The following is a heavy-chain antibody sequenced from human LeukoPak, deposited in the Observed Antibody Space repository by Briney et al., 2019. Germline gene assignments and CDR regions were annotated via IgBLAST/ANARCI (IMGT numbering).Heavy chain of an antibody. V-gene: IGHV4-59*01. Sequence: SETLSLTCTVSGGSISGYFWSWIRQPPGKGLDWIGYIYSSGTTYYNPSLKSRVTISVDMSKNQLSLRLTSVTAADTAVYYCARENGYKYDYWGQGTPVTVSS. CDR1: GGSISGYF. J-gene: IGHJ4*02. CDR3: ARENGYKYDY. CDR2: IYSSGTT. D-gene: IGHD5-24*01.